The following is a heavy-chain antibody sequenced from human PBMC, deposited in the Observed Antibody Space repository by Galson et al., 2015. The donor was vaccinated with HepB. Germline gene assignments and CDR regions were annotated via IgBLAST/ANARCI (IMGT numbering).Heavy chain of an antibody. CDR1: GGTFSNYP. V-gene: IGHV1-69*04. Sequence: SVKVSCKASGGTFSNYPITWVRQAPGQGPEWMGRIIPILGIANYPQKFQGRVTITADKSTTTAYMELSSLTSEDTAVYYCARDHSPDYSNYFDSWGQGTLVTVSS. CDR3: ARDHSPDYSNYFDS. CDR2: IIPILGIA. D-gene: IGHD4-11*01. J-gene: IGHJ4*02.